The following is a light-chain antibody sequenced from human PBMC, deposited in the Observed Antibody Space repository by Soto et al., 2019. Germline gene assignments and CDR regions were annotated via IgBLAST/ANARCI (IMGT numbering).Light chain of an antibody. V-gene: IGLV1-40*01. CDR1: SSNIGAGYE. CDR2: ENN. CDR3: QSYDSSLSGYV. J-gene: IGLJ1*01. Sequence: QSVLTQPPSVSEAPGQRVTISCTGSSSNIGAGYEAHWYQQVPGTAPKLLIYENNYRPSGVPDRFSGSKSGTSASLAITGLQAEDEAEYDCQSYDSSLSGYVFGTGTKLTVL.